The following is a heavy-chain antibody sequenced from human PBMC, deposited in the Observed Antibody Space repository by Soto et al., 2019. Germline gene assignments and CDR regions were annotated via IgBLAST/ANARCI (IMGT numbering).Heavy chain of an antibody. CDR2: ISWNSGTI. V-gene: IGHV3-9*01. D-gene: IGHD3-16*01. CDR3: AKEKGFGGVRKGMDV. Sequence: EVQLVASGGGLVQPGRSLRLSCAASGFTFDDYAMHWVRQAPGKGLEGVSGISWNSGTIGYADSVKGRFTISRDNAKNSLYLQMNSLRAEDTALYYCAKEKGFGGVRKGMDVWGQGTTVTVSS. J-gene: IGHJ6*02. CDR1: GFTFDDYA.